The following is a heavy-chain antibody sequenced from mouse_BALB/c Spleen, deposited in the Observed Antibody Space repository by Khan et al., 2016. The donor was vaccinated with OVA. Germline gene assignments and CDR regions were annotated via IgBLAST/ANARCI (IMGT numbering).Heavy chain of an antibody. Sequence: QIQLVQSGPELKKPGETVKISCKASGYTFTNYGMNWVKQAPGKGLKWMGWINTYTGEPTYADDYKGRFVFSLETTASNAYLQNNILKNEDTSTYFCARPPYFSYVMVYWGQGTSVTVSS. CDR1: GYTFTNYG. D-gene: IGHD2-10*01. CDR2: INTYTGEP. V-gene: IGHV9-3-1*01. J-gene: IGHJ4*01. CDR3: ARPPYFSYVMVY.